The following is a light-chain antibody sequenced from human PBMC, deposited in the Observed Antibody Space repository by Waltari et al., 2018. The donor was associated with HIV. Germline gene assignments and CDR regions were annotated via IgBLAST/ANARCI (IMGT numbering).Light chain of an antibody. CDR3: HQYYTVPWT. J-gene: IGKJ1*01. CDR2: WAS. CDR1: QTISDTFHNKTF. Sequence: DIVMTQSPDSLAVSLGERATINCHSSQTISDTFHNKTFLAWYQQKAGQPPKLLIHWASTRKSGVPDRFSGSGSGAFFSLTITSLQADDVAVYYCHQYYTVPWTFGQGTKVEIK. V-gene: IGKV4-1*01.